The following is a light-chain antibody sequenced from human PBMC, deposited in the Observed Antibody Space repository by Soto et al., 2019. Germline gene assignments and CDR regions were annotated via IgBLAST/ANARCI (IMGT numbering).Light chain of an antibody. V-gene: IGLV1-51*01. Sequence: SVLTQPRSVSAAPGQKVAISCSGSSSNIGNNYVSWYQQLPGTAPKLLIYDNNKRPSGIPDRFSGSKSGTSATLGITGLQTGDEADYYCGTWDSSLSALYVFGTGTKVTVL. CDR3: GTWDSSLSALYV. CDR2: DNN. J-gene: IGLJ1*01. CDR1: SSNIGNNY.